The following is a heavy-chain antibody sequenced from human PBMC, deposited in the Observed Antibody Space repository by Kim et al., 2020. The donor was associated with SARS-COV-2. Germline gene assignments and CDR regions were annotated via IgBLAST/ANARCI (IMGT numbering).Heavy chain of an antibody. Sequence: GGSLRLSCAASGFTFRNYGMHWVRQAPGKRLEWVTVISYDGSNEYYADSVKGRFTISRDTSKNILYLHMNSLRPVDTAVYYCATGGYGGFDSFGQGTLVT. CDR1: GFTFRNYG. D-gene: IGHD5-12*01. J-gene: IGHJ4*02. CDR3: ATGGYGGFDS. V-gene: IGHV3-30*03. CDR2: ISYDGSNE.